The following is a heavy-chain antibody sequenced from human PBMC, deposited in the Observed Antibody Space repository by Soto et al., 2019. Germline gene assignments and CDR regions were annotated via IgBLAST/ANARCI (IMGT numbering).Heavy chain of an antibody. J-gene: IGHJ4*02. CDR2: ISAYNGNT. D-gene: IGHD3-3*01. Sequence: QVQLVQSGAEVKKPGASVKVSCKASGYTFTSYGISWVRQAPGQGLEWLGWISAYNGNTNYAQKLQGRVTMTTDTSTSTAYMELRSLRSDDTAVYYCARTYYDFWSGYPDFDYWGQGTLVTVSS. CDR3: ARTYYDFWSGYPDFDY. CDR1: GYTFTSYG. V-gene: IGHV1-18*04.